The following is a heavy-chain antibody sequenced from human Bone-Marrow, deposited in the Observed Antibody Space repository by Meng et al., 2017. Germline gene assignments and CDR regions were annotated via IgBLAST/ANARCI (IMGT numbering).Heavy chain of an antibody. D-gene: IGHD2-15*01. CDR3: TTGYCSGGSCYSALGLVAFDI. CDR2: IKSKTDGGTT. J-gene: IGHJ3*02. CDR1: GFTFSSYA. Sequence: GGSLRLSCAASGFTFSSYAMSWVRQAPGKGLEWVGRIKSKTDGGTTDYAAPVKGRFTISRDDSKNTLYLQMNSMKTEDTAVYYCTTGYCSGGSCYSALGLVAFDIWGQGTMVTVSS. V-gene: IGHV3-15*01.